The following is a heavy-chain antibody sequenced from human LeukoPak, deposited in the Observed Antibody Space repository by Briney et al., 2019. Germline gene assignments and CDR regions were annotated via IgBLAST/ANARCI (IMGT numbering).Heavy chain of an antibody. Sequence: GESLKISCKGSGYSFTSYWIGWVRQMPGKGLEWMGIIYPGDSDTRYSPSFQGQVTISADKSISTAYLQWSSLKASDTAMYYCAKGHYSNGGFPEWGNWGQGTLVTVSS. CDR1: GYSFTSYW. CDR2: IYPGDSDT. D-gene: IGHD4-11*01. J-gene: IGHJ4*02. V-gene: IGHV5-51*01. CDR3: AKGHYSNGGFPEWGN.